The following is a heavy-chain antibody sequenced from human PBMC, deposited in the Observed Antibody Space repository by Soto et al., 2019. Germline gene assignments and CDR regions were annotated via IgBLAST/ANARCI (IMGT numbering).Heavy chain of an antibody. Sequence: QVQLVQSGAEVKKPGASVKVSCEASGYTFSTYGISWVRQAPGQGLEWMGWISGYNGNTNYVQKFRGRLTLTTDTFTNTAYMELRSLRYDDTAVYFCASATITMIRGVVYFYYGMDVWGPGTTVTVSS. J-gene: IGHJ6*02. CDR2: ISGYNGNT. CDR1: GYTFSTYG. V-gene: IGHV1-18*04. CDR3: ASATITMIRGVVYFYYGMDV. D-gene: IGHD3-10*01.